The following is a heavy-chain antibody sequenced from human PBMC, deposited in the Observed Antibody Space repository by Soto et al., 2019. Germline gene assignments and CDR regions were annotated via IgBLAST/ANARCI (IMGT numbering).Heavy chain of an antibody. Sequence: GASVEVSCKASGGTFSSYAISWVRQAPGQGLEWMGGIIPIFGTANYAQKFQGRVTITADESTSTAYMELSSLRSEDTAVYYCARPLGPAAMSGAFDIWGQGTMVTVSS. CDR3: ARPLGPAAMSGAFDI. J-gene: IGHJ3*02. CDR1: GGTFSSYA. CDR2: IIPIFGTA. D-gene: IGHD2-2*01. V-gene: IGHV1-69*13.